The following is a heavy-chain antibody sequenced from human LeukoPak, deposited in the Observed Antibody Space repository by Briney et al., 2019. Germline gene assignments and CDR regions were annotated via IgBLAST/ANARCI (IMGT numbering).Heavy chain of an antibody. CDR2: IRYDGRDT. J-gene: IGHJ6*03. CDR1: GFTFRNYG. Sequence: PGGSLRLSCAASGFTFRNYGMQWVRQAPGKGPEWVAFIRYDGRDTYYAESVKGRFTITRDNSDDTLYLQMSSLRTEDTALYFCARDTAWYTAQYYIDVWGKGTTVSVSS. V-gene: IGHV3-30*02. CDR3: ARDTAWYTAQYYIDV. D-gene: IGHD2-8*01.